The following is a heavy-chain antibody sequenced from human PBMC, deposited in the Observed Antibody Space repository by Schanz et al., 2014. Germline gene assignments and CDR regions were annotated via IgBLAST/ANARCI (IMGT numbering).Heavy chain of an antibody. CDR1: GFTFRNYG. Sequence: EVQLVESGGGLVQPGGSLRLSCAASGFTFRNYGMSWVRQAPGQGLEWVSHINSDGTTTTYADSVKGRFTISRDNAENTLYLQMNSLRVEDTAVYYCAKVAPAATYLDSWGLGTLVTVSS. V-gene: IGHV3-74*02. J-gene: IGHJ4*02. CDR3: AKVAPAATYLDS. D-gene: IGHD2-2*01. CDR2: INSDGTTT.